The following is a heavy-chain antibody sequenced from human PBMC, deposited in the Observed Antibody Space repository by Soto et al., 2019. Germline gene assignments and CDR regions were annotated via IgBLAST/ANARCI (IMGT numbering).Heavy chain of an antibody. CDR3: ARQLVHDILTGGSYGMDV. J-gene: IGHJ6*02. V-gene: IGHV4-39*01. CDR2: IYYSGST. D-gene: IGHD3-9*01. CDR1: CGSIGSSSYY. Sequence: SETLSLTCTVSCGSIGSSSYYWGWIRQPPGKGLEWIGSIYYSGSTYYNPSLKSRVTISVDASKNQFSLKLSSVTAADTAVYYCARQLVHDILTGGSYGMDVWGQGTTVTVSS.